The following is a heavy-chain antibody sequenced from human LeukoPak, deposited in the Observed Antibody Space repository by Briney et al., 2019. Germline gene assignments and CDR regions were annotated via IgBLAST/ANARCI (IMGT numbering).Heavy chain of an antibody. CDR2: IYYSGST. D-gene: IGHD4-23*01. V-gene: IGHV4-59*08. J-gene: IGHJ6*02. CDR1: GGSISSYY. CDR3: ARLAAGGKGYYGMDV. Sequence: SETLSLTCTVSGGSISSYYSSWIRQPPRKGLGWVGYIYYSGSTNYNPSLKSRVTISVDTSKNQFSLKLSSVTAADTAVYYCARLAAGGKGYYGMDVWGQGTTVTVSS.